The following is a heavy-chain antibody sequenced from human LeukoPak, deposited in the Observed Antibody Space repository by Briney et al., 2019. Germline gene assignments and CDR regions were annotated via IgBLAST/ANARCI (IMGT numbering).Heavy chain of an antibody. J-gene: IGHJ4*02. CDR2: IKQDGSEK. Sequence: AGGSLRLSCAASGFTFSSYWMSWVRQASGKGLEWVANIKQDGSEKYYVDSVKGRFTISRDNAKNSLYLQMNSLRAEDTAVYYCARGGGRPTYYDYVWGSYRSYYFDYWGQGTLVTVSS. V-gene: IGHV3-7*01. D-gene: IGHD3-16*02. CDR3: ARGGGRPTYYDYVWGSYRSYYFDY. CDR1: GFTFSSYW.